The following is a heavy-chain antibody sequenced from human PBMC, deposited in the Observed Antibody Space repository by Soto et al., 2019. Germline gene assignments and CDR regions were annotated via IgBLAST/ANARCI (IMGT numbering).Heavy chain of an antibody. Sequence: GGSLRLFCGASRFAFNTYEMNWVRQAPGKGLEWVSYISSSGSTIYYADSVKGRFTLSRDNAKNSLFLQMNSLRAEDTAVYYCARDWSPYYYDGSSSSALDYWGQGTLVTGSS. V-gene: IGHV3-48*03. CDR3: ARDWSPYYYDGSSSSALDY. CDR1: RFAFNTYE. CDR2: ISSSGSTI. D-gene: IGHD3-22*01. J-gene: IGHJ4*02.